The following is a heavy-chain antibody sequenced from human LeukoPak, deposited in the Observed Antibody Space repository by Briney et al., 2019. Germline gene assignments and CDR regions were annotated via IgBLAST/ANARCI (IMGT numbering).Heavy chain of an antibody. D-gene: IGHD6-19*01. J-gene: IGHJ4*02. CDR1: GDTFTRYH. Sequence: ASVKVSCKASGDTFTRYHMHWVRQAPGQGPEWMGIINSSGGGTTYAQKFQGRVTMTRDIYTSTVYMELSGLRSEDTAVYYCARTLSGWYDYWGQGTLVTVSS. CDR2: INSSGGGT. CDR3: ARTLSGWYDY. V-gene: IGHV1-46*01.